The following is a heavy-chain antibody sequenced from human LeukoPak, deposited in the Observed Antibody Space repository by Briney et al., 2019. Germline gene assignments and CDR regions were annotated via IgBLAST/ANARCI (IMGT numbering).Heavy chain of an antibody. Sequence: ASVKVSCKASGYTFSNSGITRVRQAPGQGLEWMGWISAYNGNTNYAKNQQGRVTLTTDTSTSTSYMELRRPRSDDTALVHCARTCSSSSCYMVHWGQGSLVTVS. CDR2: ISAYNGNT. V-gene: IGHV1-18*01. J-gene: IGHJ4*02. CDR1: GYTFSNSG. CDR3: ARTCSSSSCYMVH. D-gene: IGHD2-2*02.